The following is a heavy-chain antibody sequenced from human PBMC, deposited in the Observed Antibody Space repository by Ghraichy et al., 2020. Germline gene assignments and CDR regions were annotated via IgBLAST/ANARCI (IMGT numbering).Heavy chain of an antibody. Sequence: GGSLRLSCAASGFTFDDYAMHWVRQAPGKGLEWVSGISWNSGSIGYADSEKGRFTISRDNAKNSLYLQMNSLRAEDTALYYCAKGPHCTGGVCSHFDYWGKGTLVTVSS. CDR2: ISWNSGSI. CDR3: AKGPHCTGGVCSHFDY. V-gene: IGHV3-9*01. CDR1: GFTFDDYA. J-gene: IGHJ4*02. D-gene: IGHD2-8*02.